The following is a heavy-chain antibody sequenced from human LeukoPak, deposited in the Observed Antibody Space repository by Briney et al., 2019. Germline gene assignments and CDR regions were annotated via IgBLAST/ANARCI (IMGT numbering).Heavy chain of an antibody. CDR2: INPSGGST. CDR3: ARERTELWFGELTPLDY. J-gene: IGHJ4*02. Sequence: ASVKVSCKASGYTFTSYYMHWVRQAPGQGLEWMGIINPSGGSTSYAQKFQGRVTMTRDTSTSTVYMELSSLRSEDTAVYYCARERTELWFGELTPLDYWGQGTLVTVSS. V-gene: IGHV1-46*01. CDR1: GYTFTSYY. D-gene: IGHD3-10*01.